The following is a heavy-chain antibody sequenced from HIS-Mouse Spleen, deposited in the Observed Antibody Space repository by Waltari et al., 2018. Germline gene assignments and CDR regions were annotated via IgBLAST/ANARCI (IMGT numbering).Heavy chain of an antibody. D-gene: IGHD6-13*01. V-gene: IGHV4-39*07. CDR1: GGSISSSSYY. Sequence: QLQLQESGPGLVKPSETLSLTCTVSGGSISSSSYYWGWIRQPPGKGLGWIGSIYYSGINYYNPALKSRVTISVDTSKNQFSLKLGSVTAADTAVYYCAREIPYSSSWYDWYFDLWGRGTLVTVSS. J-gene: IGHJ2*01. CDR2: IYYSGIN. CDR3: AREIPYSSSWYDWYFDL.